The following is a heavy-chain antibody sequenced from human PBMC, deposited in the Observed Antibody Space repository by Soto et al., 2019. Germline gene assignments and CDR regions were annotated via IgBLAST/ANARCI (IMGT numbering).Heavy chain of an antibody. CDR3: ARDLGSAAGTNFDY. D-gene: IGHD6-13*01. Sequence: LRLSCAASGFTFSSYAMHWVRQAPGKGLEWVAVISYDGSNKYYADSVKGRFTISRDNSKDTLYLQMNSLRAEDTAVYYCARDLGSAAGTNFDYWGQGTLVTVSS. CDR2: ISYDGSNK. J-gene: IGHJ4*02. CDR1: GFTFSSYA. V-gene: IGHV3-30-3*01.